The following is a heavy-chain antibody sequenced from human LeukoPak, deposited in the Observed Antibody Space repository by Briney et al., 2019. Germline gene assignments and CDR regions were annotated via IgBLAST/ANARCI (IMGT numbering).Heavy chain of an antibody. J-gene: IGHJ4*02. CDR3: ARAYCSSTSCYETHFDY. Sequence: SETLSLTCTVSGGSISSSSYYWGWLRQPPGKGLEWIGSIYYSGSTYYNPSLKSRVTISVDTSKNQFSLKLSSVTAADTAVYYCARAYCSSTSCYETHFDYWGQGTLVTVSS. CDR1: GGSISSSSYY. D-gene: IGHD2-2*01. V-gene: IGHV4-39*07. CDR2: IYYSGST.